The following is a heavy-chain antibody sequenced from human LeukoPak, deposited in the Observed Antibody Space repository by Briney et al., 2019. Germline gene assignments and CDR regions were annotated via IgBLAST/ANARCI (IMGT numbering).Heavy chain of an antibody. CDR1: GYIFTSYA. CDR2: INTGNGNT. CDR3: AGDEHYGSGGGDY. V-gene: IGHV1-3*04. J-gene: IGHJ4*02. D-gene: IGHD3-10*01. Sequence: ASVKVSCKASGYIFTSYAMHWVRQAPGQRLEWMGWINTGNGNTKYSQRFQGRVTITRDTSASTAYMEPSSLRSEDTAVYYCAGDEHYGSGGGDYWGQGTLVTVSS.